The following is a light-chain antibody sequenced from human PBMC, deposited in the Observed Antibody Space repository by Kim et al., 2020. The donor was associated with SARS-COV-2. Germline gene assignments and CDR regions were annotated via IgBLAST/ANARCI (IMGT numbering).Light chain of an antibody. Sequence: GQKVTISFSGSSSNIGNNYVSWYQQLPGTAPKLLIYDNNKRPSGIPDRFSGSKSGTSATLGITGLQTGDEADYYCGTWDSSLSGVVFGGGTKLTVL. CDR2: DNN. J-gene: IGLJ2*01. V-gene: IGLV1-51*01. CDR3: GTWDSSLSGVV. CDR1: SSNIGNNY.